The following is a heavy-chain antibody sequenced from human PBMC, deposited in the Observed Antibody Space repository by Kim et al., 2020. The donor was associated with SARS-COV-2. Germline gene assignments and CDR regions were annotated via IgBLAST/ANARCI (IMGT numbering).Heavy chain of an antibody. CDR3: AKVAALAFDYDFWSGYYSYFDY. J-gene: IGHJ4*02. CDR2: ISGSGGST. Sequence: GGSLRLSCAASGFTFSSYAMSWVRQAPGKGLEWVSAISGSGGSTYYADSVKGRFTISRDNSKNTLYLQMNSLRAEDTAVYYCAKVAALAFDYDFWSGYYSYFDYWGQGTLVTVSS. V-gene: IGHV3-23*01. D-gene: IGHD3-3*01. CDR1: GFTFSSYA.